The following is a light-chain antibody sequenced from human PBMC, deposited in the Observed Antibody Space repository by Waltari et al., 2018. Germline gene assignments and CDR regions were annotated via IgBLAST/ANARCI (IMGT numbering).Light chain of an antibody. CDR3: QQSYSTWYT. CDR2: GAS. CDR1: DNINTY. Sequence: DIQMTQSPSSLSASVGDSVTNTCRATDNINTYLNWYQQKEGKAPKLLIYGASTLQSEVPSRFSGSGSGTHFTLTISGLKPEDFATYFCQQSYSTWYTFGPGTRLDIK. J-gene: IGKJ2*01. V-gene: IGKV1-39*01.